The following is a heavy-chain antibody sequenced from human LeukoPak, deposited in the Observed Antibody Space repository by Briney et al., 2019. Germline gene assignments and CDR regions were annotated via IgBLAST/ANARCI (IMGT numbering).Heavy chain of an antibody. V-gene: IGHV1-46*01. J-gene: IGHJ4*02. Sequence: ASVKVSCKAFGYTFTSYYMHWLRQAPGQGLEWMGITNPSGGSTSYAQKFQGRVTMTRDTSTSTVYMELSSLRSEDAAVYYCARDWVVRGVTVSGYWGQGTLVTVSS. CDR3: ARDWVVRGVTVSGY. CDR1: GYTFTSYY. D-gene: IGHD3-10*01. CDR2: TNPSGGST.